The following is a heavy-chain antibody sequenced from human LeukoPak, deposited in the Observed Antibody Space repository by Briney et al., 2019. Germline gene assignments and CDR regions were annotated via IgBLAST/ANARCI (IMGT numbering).Heavy chain of an antibody. CDR1: GFTFDGYA. CDR2: ISSSSSYI. CDR3: ARDLNVEMATINWFDP. J-gene: IGHJ5*02. D-gene: IGHD5-24*01. V-gene: IGHV3-21*01. Sequence: GRSLRLSCAASGFTFDGYAMHWVRQAPGKGLEWVSSISSSSSYIYYADSVKGRFTISRDNAKNSLYLQMNSLRAEDTAVYYCARDLNVEMATINWFDPWGQGTLVTVSS.